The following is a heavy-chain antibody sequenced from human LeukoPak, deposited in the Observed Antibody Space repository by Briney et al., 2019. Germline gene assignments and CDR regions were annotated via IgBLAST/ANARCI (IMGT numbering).Heavy chain of an antibody. J-gene: IGHJ6*03. V-gene: IGHV3-7*03. D-gene: IGHD1-26*01. CDR3: ARDEGGVGYYMDV. CDR2: IKQDGSEK. Sequence: GGSLRLSCAASGFTFSNYWMSWVRQAPGKGLEWVANIKQDGSEKYYVDSVKGRFTISRDNAKNSLYLQMNSLRAEDTAVYYCARDEGGVGYYMDVWAKGTTVTVSS. CDR1: GFTFSNYW.